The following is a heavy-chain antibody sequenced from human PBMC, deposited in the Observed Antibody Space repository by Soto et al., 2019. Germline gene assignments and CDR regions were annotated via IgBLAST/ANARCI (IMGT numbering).Heavy chain of an antibody. Sequence: QVHLVQSGVEVKKPGSSVKVSCKASGDTFSSYTINWVRQAPGLGLEWMGRVIPMLSMSNYALTFQGRVTMTAARSTNPAYMELSSLRSEDTATYYGARSYGSGSRAFAYWGQGALVTVSS. CDR3: ARSYGSGSRAFAY. D-gene: IGHD3-10*01. V-gene: IGHV1-69*02. CDR1: GDTFSSYT. J-gene: IGHJ4*02. CDR2: VIPMLSMS.